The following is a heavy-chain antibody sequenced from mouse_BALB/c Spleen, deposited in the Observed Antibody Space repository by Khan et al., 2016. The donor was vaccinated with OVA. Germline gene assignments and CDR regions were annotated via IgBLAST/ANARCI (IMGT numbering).Heavy chain of an antibody. CDR1: GYTFTNYG. Sequence: QIQLVQSGPELKKPGETVKISCKASGYTFTNYGMNWVKQAPGKGLKWLGWINTYTGEPTYADDFKGRFAFSLETSASTAYLQINNLKNEDTATYFCARLGRGYWGQGTTLTVSS. CDR2: INTYTGEP. V-gene: IGHV9-3-1*01. CDR3: ARLGRGY. J-gene: IGHJ2*01. D-gene: IGHD4-1*01.